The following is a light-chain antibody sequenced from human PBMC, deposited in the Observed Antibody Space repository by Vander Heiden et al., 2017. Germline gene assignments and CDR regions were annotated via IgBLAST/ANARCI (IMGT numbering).Light chain of an antibody. CDR3: SSHSGSAVV. CDR1: SSDVGDFDF. J-gene: IGLJ2*01. CDR2: DVT. Sequence: QSALTQPASVSGSPGQSITISCTGTSSDVGDFDFVSWYQQYPGKAPKLMIYDVTNWPSVISNRFSGSRSGNTASLTISGLQAEDEADYYCSSHSGSAVVFGGATK. V-gene: IGLV2-14*03.